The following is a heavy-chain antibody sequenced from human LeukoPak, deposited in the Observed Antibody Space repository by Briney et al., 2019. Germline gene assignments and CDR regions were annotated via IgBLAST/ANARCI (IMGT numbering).Heavy chain of an antibody. CDR1: GFTFSSYG. Sequence: GFLRLSCATSGFTFSSYGMHWVRQAPGKGLEWVAFIRFDSNKYYTDSVKGRFTISRDNSKNTLYLQMNSLRAEDTAVYYCAKTGSYYFDYWGQGTLVTVSS. CDR2: IRFDSNK. CDR3: AKTGSYYFDY. V-gene: IGHV3-30*02. D-gene: IGHD6-6*01. J-gene: IGHJ4*02.